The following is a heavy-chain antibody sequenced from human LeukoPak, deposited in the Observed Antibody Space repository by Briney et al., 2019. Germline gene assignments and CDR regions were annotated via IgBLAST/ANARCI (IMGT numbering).Heavy chain of an antibody. CDR3: ARDRKEPGYIAVAGYFDY. CDR1: GFTFSSYG. J-gene: IGHJ4*02. Sequence: GGSLRLSCAASGFTFSSYGMLWVRQAPGKGLEWVAVIWYDGSNKYYADSVKGRLPIPRDNSKNPLYLQMNSLRPEDTAVYYCARDRKEPGYIAVAGYFDYWGQGTLVTLPS. V-gene: IGHV3-33*01. D-gene: IGHD6-19*01. CDR2: IWYDGSNK.